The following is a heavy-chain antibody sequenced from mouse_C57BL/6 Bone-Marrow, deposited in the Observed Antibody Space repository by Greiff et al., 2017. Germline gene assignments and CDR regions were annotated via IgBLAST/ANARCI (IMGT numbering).Heavy chain of an antibody. D-gene: IGHD1-1*01. Sequence: VQLQQSGAELVRPGASVTLSCKASGYTFTDYEMHWVKQTPVHGLEWIGAIDPETGGTAYNQKFKGKVILTADKSSSTAYMELRSLTSDDSAVYYRTRRTYYYGSSYWYFEVWGTGTTVTVSS. CDR2: IDPETGGT. CDR1: GYTFTDYE. J-gene: IGHJ1*03. CDR3: TRRTYYYGSSYWYFEV. V-gene: IGHV1-15*01.